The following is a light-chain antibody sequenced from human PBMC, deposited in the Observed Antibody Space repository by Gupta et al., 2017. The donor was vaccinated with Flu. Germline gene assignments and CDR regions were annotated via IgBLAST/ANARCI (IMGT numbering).Light chain of an antibody. CDR3: CACYDSGNRWV. J-gene: IGLJ3*02. CDR2: GNH. CDR1: GGRISSEC. Sequence: GSGGRISSECVCWYQQNPGSAPMLLIYGNHKRSSVVPGRFSGSKSGTTAALTISGLLAGDDADYYCCACYDSGNRWVFGGGTKLTVL. V-gene: IGLV1-47*02.